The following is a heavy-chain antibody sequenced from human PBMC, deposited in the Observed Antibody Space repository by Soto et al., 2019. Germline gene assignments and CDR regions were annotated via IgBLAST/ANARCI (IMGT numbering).Heavy chain of an antibody. D-gene: IGHD2-2*01. CDR1: GFTFSSYS. CDR2: ITSSTSYI. V-gene: IGHV3-21*01. CDR3: AGFGSGYHLDY. J-gene: IGHJ4*02. Sequence: EVQLVESGGGLVKPGGSLRRSCAAPGFTFSSYSMIWVRRAPGKGLEWGSSITSSTSYIYYADSVKGRFTISRDNAENTLYLQMNSLRAEDKAVYYCAGFGSGYHLDYWGQGTLVTVSS.